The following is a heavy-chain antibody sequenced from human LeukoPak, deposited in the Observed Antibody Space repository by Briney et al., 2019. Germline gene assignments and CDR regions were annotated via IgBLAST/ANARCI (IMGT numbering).Heavy chain of an antibody. CDR1: GFTFSSYR. J-gene: IGHJ6*03. Sequence: GGSLRLSCAVSGFTFSSYRMNWVRQAPGKGLEWVANIREDGSEKNYVDSVKGRFTISRDDAKNSLYLQMNSLRGEDTAVYYCARVRYMGVWGKGNKVTVSS. V-gene: IGHV3-7*01. CDR2: IREDGSEK. CDR3: ARVRYMGV.